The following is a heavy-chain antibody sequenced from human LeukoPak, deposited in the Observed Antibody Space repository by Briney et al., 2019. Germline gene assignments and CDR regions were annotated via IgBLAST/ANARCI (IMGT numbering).Heavy chain of an antibody. CDR2: ISSDGSSR. V-gene: IGHV3-74*01. CDR3: TKSGIAAAGSLVYFDY. Sequence: GGSLRLSCAASGFTFSSYWMHWVRQTPGKGLVWVSRISSDGSSRTYADSVKGRFTISRDNAKNTLYLQMNSLRAEDTAVYYCTKSGIAAAGSLVYFDYWGQGTLVTASS. J-gene: IGHJ4*02. D-gene: IGHD6-13*01. CDR1: GFTFSSYW.